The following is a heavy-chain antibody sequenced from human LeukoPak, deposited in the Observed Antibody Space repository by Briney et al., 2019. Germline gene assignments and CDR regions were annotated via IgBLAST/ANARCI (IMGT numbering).Heavy chain of an antibody. J-gene: IGHJ5*02. D-gene: IGHD3-22*01. Sequence: GESLKISFKGSGYSFTSYWITWVRQMPGKGLEWMGRIDPRDSYTNYSPSFQGHVTFSGDKSINTAYLQLSSLKASDTAMYYCARQDVNSGYSWFDPWGQGTLVTVSS. CDR3: ARQDVNSGYSWFDP. V-gene: IGHV5-10-1*01. CDR2: IDPRDSYT. CDR1: GYSFTSYW.